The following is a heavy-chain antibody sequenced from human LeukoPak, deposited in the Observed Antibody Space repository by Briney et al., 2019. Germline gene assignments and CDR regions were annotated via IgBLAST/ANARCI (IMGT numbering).Heavy chain of an antibody. CDR2: INPSGGST. J-gene: IGHJ5*02. Sequence: GASVKVSCKASGYTFTSYYMHWVRQAPGQGLEWMGIINPSGGSTSYAQKFQGRVTMTRDMSTSTDYMELSSLRSEDTAVYYCARDNSMEDTARWFDPWGQGTLVTVSS. V-gene: IGHV1-46*01. D-gene: IGHD1-1*01. CDR1: GYTFTSYY. CDR3: ARDNSMEDTARWFDP.